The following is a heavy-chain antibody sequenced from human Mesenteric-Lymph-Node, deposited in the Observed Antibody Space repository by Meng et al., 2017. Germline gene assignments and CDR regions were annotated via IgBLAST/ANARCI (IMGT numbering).Heavy chain of an antibody. CDR1: GFTFSSYE. Sequence: GESLKISCAASGFTFSSYEMNWVRQAPGKGLEWVAVISYDGSNKYYADSVKGRFTISRDNSKNTLYLQMNSLRAEDTAVYYCARAAVTTENAFAIWGPGKMV. CDR2: ISYDGSNK. J-gene: IGHJ3*02. CDR3: ARAAVTTENAFAI. D-gene: IGHD4-17*01. V-gene: IGHV3-30*04.